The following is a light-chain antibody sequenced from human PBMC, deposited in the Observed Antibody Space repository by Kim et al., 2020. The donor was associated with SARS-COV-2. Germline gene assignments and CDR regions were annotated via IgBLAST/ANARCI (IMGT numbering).Light chain of an antibody. V-gene: IGLV3-21*04. Sequence: SYELTQPPSVSVAPGKTARITCGGNNIGSKSVHWYQQKPGQAPVLVIYYDSDRPSGIPERFSGSNSGNTATLTISRVEAGDEADYYCQVWDSSSVQGVFGGGTQLTVL. CDR2: YDS. CDR3: QVWDSSSVQGV. J-gene: IGLJ3*02. CDR1: NIGSKS.